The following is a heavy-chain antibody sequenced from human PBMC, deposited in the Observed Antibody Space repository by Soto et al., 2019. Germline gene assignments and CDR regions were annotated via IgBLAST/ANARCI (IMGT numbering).Heavy chain of an antibody. CDR2: VTWDGGST. Sequence: EVQLVESGGVVVQPGGSLRLSCAASGFTFDDYAMHWVRQAPGKSLEWVSLVTWDGGSTYYADSVKGRFSISRDNAKNSLYLQMNSLRAEDTAVYYCARGSGWYWGAEYFQHWGQGTLVTVSS. CDR1: GFTFDDYA. V-gene: IGHV3-43D*04. J-gene: IGHJ1*01. D-gene: IGHD6-19*01. CDR3: ARGSGWYWGAEYFQH.